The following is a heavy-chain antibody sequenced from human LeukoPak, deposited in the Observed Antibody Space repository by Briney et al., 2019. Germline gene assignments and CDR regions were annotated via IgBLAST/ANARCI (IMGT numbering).Heavy chain of an antibody. Sequence: GGSLRLSCVGSGFTYRSHAMSWVRQAPEKGLEFVSGIYENGGTTYYADSVKGRFSISRDNSKNTLYLQMDSLRGEDTAVYYCAKDFRIGYSAHFDYWGQGTLVTVSS. CDR1: GFTYRSHA. CDR2: IYENGGTT. CDR3: AKDFRIGYSAHFDY. V-gene: IGHV3-23*01. J-gene: IGHJ4*02. D-gene: IGHD2-21*01.